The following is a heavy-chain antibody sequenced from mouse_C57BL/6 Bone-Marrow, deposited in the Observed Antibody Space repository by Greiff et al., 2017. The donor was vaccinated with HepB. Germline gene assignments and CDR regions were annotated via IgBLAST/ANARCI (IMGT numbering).Heavy chain of an antibody. CDR1: GYTFTSYW. J-gene: IGHJ4*01. CDR2: IHPNSGST. Sequence: QVQLQQPGAELVKPGASVKLSCKASGYTFTSYWMHWVKQRPGQGLEWIGMIHPNSGSTNYNEKFKSKATLTVDNTSSTAYMQLSSLTSEDSAVYYCASTAQAGRYYAMDYWGQGTSVTVSS. V-gene: IGHV1-64*01. D-gene: IGHD3-2*02. CDR3: ASTAQAGRYYAMDY.